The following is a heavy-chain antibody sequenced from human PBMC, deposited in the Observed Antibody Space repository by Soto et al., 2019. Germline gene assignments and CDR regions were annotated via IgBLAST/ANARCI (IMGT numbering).Heavy chain of an antibody. CDR1: GFTFSSQT. V-gene: IGHV3-23*01. CDR3: AKGARDVDY. Sequence: VQLLESGGGLVQPGGSLRLSCAASGFTFSSQTMSWVRQAPGKGLEWVSVISSSGSTSYTDSVKGRFTISKDSSKNTLYLQLNSLRVEDTAVYYCAKGARDVDYWGQGTLVTVSS. D-gene: IGHD5-12*01. J-gene: IGHJ4*02. CDR2: ISSSGST.